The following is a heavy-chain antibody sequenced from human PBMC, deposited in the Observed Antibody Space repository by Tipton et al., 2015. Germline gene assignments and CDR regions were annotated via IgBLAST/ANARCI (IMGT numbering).Heavy chain of an antibody. CDR3: ACQDYDSLTRDYQTVDY. Sequence: TLSLTCTVSGGSISTTNYYWGWIRQPPGKGLEWIGTVYYNGATQYNPSLKSRVTMSRDTSKNQFSLKLSSVTAADTAVYYCACQDYDSLTRDYQTVDYWGQGTLVTVSS. CDR1: GGSISTTNYY. V-gene: IGHV4-39*07. J-gene: IGHJ4*02. CDR2: VYYNGAT. D-gene: IGHD3-9*01.